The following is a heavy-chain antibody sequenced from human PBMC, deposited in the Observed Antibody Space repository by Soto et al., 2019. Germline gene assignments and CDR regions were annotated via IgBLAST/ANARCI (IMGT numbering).Heavy chain of an antibody. D-gene: IGHD4-4*01. V-gene: IGHV1-18*01. CDR1: GYTFTSYG. J-gene: IGHJ4*02. CDR2: IRPNDGHT. Sequence: ASVKVSCKGLGYTFTSYGISWVRQAPGQGLEWMGWIRPNDGHTNYAQKFQDRVTMTRDTSTTTVYMDLRSLESDETAVYYCAIIGSGDYSDFDYWGQGTLVTVSS. CDR3: AIIGSGDYSDFDY.